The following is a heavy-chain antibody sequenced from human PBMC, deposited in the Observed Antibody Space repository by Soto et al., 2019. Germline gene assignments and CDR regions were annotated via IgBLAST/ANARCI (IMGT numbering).Heavy chain of an antibody. CDR3: FIRTEPGIRVVISVSAFLLNRSPDL. Sequence: KGLEWVAVISYDGSNKNYADSVKGRFTLSRDNANNTLYLQMNSLRVEDTAVFYFFIRTEPGIRVVISVSAFLLNRSPDL. D-gene: IGHD3-10*01. CDR2: ISYDGSNK. V-gene: IGHV3-30-3*01. J-gene: IGHJ2*01.